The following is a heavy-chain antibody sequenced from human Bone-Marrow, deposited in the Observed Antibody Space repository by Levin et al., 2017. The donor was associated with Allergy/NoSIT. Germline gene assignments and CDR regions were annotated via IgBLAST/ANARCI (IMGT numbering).Heavy chain of an antibody. J-gene: IGHJ4*02. Sequence: PGGSLRLSCAASGFTFSSYGMHWVRQAPGKGLEWVAVIWYDGSNKYYADSVKGRFTISRDNSKNTLYLQMNSLRAEDTAVYYCARDRREYDSSGYYENDYWGQGTLVTVSS. V-gene: IGHV3-33*01. CDR2: IWYDGSNK. CDR3: ARDRREYDSSGYYENDY. CDR1: GFTFSSYG. D-gene: IGHD3-22*01.